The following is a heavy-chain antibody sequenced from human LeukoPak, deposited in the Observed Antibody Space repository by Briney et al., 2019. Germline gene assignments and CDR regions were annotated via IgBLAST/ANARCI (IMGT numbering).Heavy chain of an antibody. CDR2: ISGSGGST. J-gene: IGHJ4*02. V-gene: IGHV3-23*01. CDR3: AKGHPKSLRYDY. CDR1: GFTFSSYA. Sequence: GGSLRLSCATSGFTFSSYAMSWVRQAPGKGPEWVSAISGSGGSTYYADSVKGRFTISRDNSKNTLYLQMNSLRAEDTAVYYCAKGHPKSLRYDYWGQGTLVTVSS. D-gene: IGHD5-12*01.